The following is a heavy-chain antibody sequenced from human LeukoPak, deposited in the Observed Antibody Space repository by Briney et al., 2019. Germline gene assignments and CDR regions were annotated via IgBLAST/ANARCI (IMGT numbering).Heavy chain of an antibody. J-gene: IGHJ4*02. D-gene: IGHD4-23*01. CDR3: ARDYGGTLDY. Sequence: SETLSLTCTVSGGSISSSSYYWGWIRQPPGKGLEWIGEINHSGSTNYNPSLKSRVTMSVDTSKNQFSLKLSSVTAADTAVYYCARDYGGTLDYWGQGTLVTVSS. CDR2: INHSGST. V-gene: IGHV4-39*07. CDR1: GGSISSSSYY.